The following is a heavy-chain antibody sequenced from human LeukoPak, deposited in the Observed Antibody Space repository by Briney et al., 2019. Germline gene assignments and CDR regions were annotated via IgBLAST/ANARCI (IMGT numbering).Heavy chain of an antibody. CDR1: GFTFSSYS. J-gene: IGHJ1*01. V-gene: IGHV3-21*01. CDR2: ISSSSNNI. Sequence: PGGSLRLSCTPSGFTFSSYSMDWVRQAPGKGLEWVSSISSSSNNIYYADSVKGRFTISRDNGKNSLYLLMNSLRAEDTAVYYCVYGGGYFQHWGQGTLVTVSS. CDR3: VYGGGYFQH. D-gene: IGHD4-23*01.